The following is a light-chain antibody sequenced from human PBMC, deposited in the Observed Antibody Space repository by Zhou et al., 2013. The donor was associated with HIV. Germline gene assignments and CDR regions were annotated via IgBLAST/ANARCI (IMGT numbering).Light chain of an antibody. CDR3: MQALQTPRT. Sequence: DIVLTQTPLSLPVTPGEAASISCKSSRSLLHSDDGDTYLDWFLQRPGQSPQLLIYSVSRRASGVPDRFSGSGSGTDFTLTISRVEAEDVGDYYCMQALQTPRTFGQGTKVEIK. V-gene: IGKV2-40*01. CDR1: RSLLHSDDGDTY. CDR2: SVS. J-gene: IGKJ1*01.